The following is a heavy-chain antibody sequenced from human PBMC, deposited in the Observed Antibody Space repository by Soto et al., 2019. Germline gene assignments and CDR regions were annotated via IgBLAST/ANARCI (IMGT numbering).Heavy chain of an antibody. CDR1: GGSISSGDYY. CDR3: ATSPRVGYCSGGSCYSDWFDP. J-gene: IGHJ5*02. V-gene: IGHV4-30-4*01. CDR2: IYYSGST. D-gene: IGHD2-15*01. Sequence: SETLSLTCTVSGGSISSGDYYWSWIRQPPGKGLEWIGYIYYSGSTYYNPSLKSRVTISVDTSKNQFSLKLSSVTAADTAVYYCATSPRVGYCSGGSCYSDWFDPWGQGTLVTVS.